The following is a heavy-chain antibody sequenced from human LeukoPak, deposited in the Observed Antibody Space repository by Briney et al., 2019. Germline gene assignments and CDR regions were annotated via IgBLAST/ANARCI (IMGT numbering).Heavy chain of an antibody. CDR2: IYHSGST. CDR3: ARDPMVRGVIITFGWFDP. J-gene: IGHJ5*02. V-gene: IGHV4-38-2*02. Sequence: PSETLSLTCTVSGYSISSGYYWGWIRQPPGKGLEWIGSIYHSGSTYYNPSLKSRVTISVDTSKNQFSLKLSSVTAADTAVYYCARDPMVRGVIITFGWFDPWGQGTLVAVSS. D-gene: IGHD3-10*01. CDR1: GYSISSGYY.